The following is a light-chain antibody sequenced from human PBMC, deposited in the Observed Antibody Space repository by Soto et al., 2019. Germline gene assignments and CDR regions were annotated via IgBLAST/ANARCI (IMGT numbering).Light chain of an antibody. V-gene: IGKV3-20*01. CDR1: QSVSSSY. J-gene: IGKJ2*01. CDR3: PQYGSSPHT. Sequence: EIVLTQSPGTLSLSPGERATLSCRASQSVSSSYLAWYQHKPGQAPRLLIYGASSRATGIPDRFSGSGSGTDFTLTISRLEPEDSAVYYRPQYGSSPHTFGQGTKLEIK. CDR2: GAS.